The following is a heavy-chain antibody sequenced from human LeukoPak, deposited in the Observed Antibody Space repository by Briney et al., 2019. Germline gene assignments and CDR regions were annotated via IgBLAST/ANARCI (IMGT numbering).Heavy chain of an antibody. V-gene: IGHV3-21*01. J-gene: IGHJ4*02. CDR2: ISSSSSNI. CDR3: ARGTMVGTQRAQQYDY. CDR1: GFTFSSYS. Sequence: PGGSLRLSCAASGFTFSSYSMNWVRQAPGKGLEWVSSISSSSSNIYYADSVKGRFTISRDNAKNSLYLQMNSLRAEDTAVYYCARGTMVGTQRAQQYDYWGQGTLVTVSS. D-gene: IGHD3-10*02.